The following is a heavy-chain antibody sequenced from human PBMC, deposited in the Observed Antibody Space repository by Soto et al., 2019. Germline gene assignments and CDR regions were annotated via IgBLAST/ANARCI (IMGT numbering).Heavy chain of an antibody. Sequence: QVQLVQSGAEVKKPGSSVKVSCKVSGGTFNIRWVRQAPGQGLEWMGGIIPVIDTANYARKFQGRVVIGADRAMNIVQMEMMSPTLEDTAVYYCARGTGANAFDIWVQGTMVTVSS. CDR3: ARGTGANAFDI. V-gene: IGHV1-69*06. CDR2: IIPVIDTA. D-gene: IGHD7-27*01. J-gene: IGHJ3*02. CDR1: GGTFN.